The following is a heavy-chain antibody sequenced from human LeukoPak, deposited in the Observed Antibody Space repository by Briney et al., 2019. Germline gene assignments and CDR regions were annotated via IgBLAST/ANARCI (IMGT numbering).Heavy chain of an antibody. CDR3: ARAQLPIAEARQYNWFDP. J-gene: IGHJ5*02. CDR1: GSTFSTYS. V-gene: IGHV3-21*04. Sequence: SGGSLRLSCAASGSTFSTYSMNWVRQAPGKGLEWVSSISSRSSYINYVDSVKGRFTISRDNAKNSLYLQMNSLRVEDTAIYYCARAQLPIAEARQYNWFDPWGQGTLVTVSS. CDR2: ISSRSSYI. D-gene: IGHD1-1*01.